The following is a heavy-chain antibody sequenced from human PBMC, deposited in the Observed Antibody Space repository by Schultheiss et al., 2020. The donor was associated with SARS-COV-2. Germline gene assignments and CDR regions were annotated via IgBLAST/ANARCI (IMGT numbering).Heavy chain of an antibody. CDR1: GGSISSSNW. J-gene: IGHJ4*02. CDR2: IYYSGST. V-gene: IGHV4-4*02. CDR3: ARTIAAREVDY. D-gene: IGHD6-6*01. Sequence: GSLRLSCAVSGGSISSSNWWSWVRQPPGKGLEWIGHIYYSGSTYYNPSLKSRVTISVDKSKNQFSLKLSSVTAADTAVYYCARTIAAREVDYWGQGTLVTVSS.